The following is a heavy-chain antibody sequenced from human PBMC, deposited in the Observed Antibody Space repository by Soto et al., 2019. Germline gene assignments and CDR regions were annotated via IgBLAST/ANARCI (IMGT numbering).Heavy chain of an antibody. CDR3: ARDRGIVATITGYYFDY. CDR1: GFTFSDYY. D-gene: IGHD5-12*01. J-gene: IGHJ4*02. CDR2: ISSSGSTR. V-gene: IGHV3-11*01. Sequence: GGSLRLSCAASGFTFSDYYMSWIRQAPGKGLKWVSHISSSGSTRYYADSVTGRFTISRDNAKNSLYLQMSSLRAEDTAVYYCARDRGIVATITGYYFDYWGQGTVVTVSS.